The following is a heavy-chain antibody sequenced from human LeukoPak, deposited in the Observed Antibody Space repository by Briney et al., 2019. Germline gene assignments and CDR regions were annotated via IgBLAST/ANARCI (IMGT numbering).Heavy chain of an antibody. CDR3: ARDLRFVVVVAATSAFDI. Sequence: ASVKVSCKASGYTFTGYYMHWVRQAPGQGLEWMGWINPNSGGTNYAQKFQGRVTMIRDTSISTAYMELSRLRSDDTAVYYCARDLRFVVVVAATSAFDIWGQGTMVTVSS. J-gene: IGHJ3*02. CDR1: GYTFTGYY. CDR2: INPNSGGT. V-gene: IGHV1-2*02. D-gene: IGHD2-15*01.